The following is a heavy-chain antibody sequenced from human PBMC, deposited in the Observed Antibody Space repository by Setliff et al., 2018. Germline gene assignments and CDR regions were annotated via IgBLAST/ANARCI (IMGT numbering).Heavy chain of an antibody. Sequence: SETLSLTCAVYGGSFSGYYWSWIRQPPGKRLEWIGEIIHNEDINYNPSLKSRVTISVDTSKNQFSLKLSSVTAADTAVYYCARLNYDILTGYYGSPYYYGMDVWGQGTTVTVSS. CDR3: ARLNYDILTGYYGSPYYYGMDV. V-gene: IGHV4-34*12. J-gene: IGHJ6*02. CDR1: GGSFSGYY. CDR2: IIHNEDI. D-gene: IGHD3-9*01.